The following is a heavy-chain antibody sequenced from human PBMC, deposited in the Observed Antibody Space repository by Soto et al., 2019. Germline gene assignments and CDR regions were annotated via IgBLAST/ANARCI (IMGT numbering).Heavy chain of an antibody. D-gene: IGHD5-18*01. J-gene: IGHJ4*02. Sequence: PSETLSLTCTVSGGSISSYYWSWIRQPPGKGLEWIGYIYYSGSTNYNPSLKSRVTISVDTSKNQFSLKLSSVTAADTAVYYCARVALDTAMGPGYWKAYYFDYWGQGTLVTVLL. V-gene: IGHV4-59*12. CDR2: IYYSGST. CDR3: ARVALDTAMGPGYWKAYYFDY. CDR1: GGSISSYY.